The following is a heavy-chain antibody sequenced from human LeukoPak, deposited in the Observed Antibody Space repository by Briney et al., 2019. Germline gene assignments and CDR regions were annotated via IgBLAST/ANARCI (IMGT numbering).Heavy chain of an antibody. J-gene: IGHJ6*02. CDR1: GGSISSYY. V-gene: IGHV4-59*08. CDR2: IYYNGST. Sequence: SETLSLTCTVSGGSISSYYWSWVRQPPGKGLEWIGYIYYNGSTNYNPSLKSRVTISVDTSKNQFSLKLSSVTAAATAVYYCARHLRVTATDYYYYGMDVWGQGTTVTVSS. CDR3: ARHLRVTATDYYYYGMDV. D-gene: IGHD2-21*02.